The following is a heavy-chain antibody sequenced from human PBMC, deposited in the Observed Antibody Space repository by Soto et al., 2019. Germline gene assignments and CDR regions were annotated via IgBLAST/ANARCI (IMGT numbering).Heavy chain of an antibody. D-gene: IGHD2-2*01. CDR3: ARDFRAGRGSSTSCYDGFDP. CDR1: GGSISSYY. J-gene: IGHJ5*02. V-gene: IGHV4-59*01. CDR2: IYYSGST. Sequence: SETLSLTCTVSGGSISSYYWSWIRQPPGKGLEWIGYIYYSGSTNYNPSLKSRVTISVDTSKNQFSLKLSYVTAADTAVHYCARDFRAGRGSSTSCYDGFDPWGQGTLVTVSS.